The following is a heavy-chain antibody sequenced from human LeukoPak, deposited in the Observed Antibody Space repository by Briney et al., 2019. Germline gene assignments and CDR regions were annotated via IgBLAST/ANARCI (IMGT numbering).Heavy chain of an antibody. J-gene: IGHJ4*02. D-gene: IGHD3-10*01. CDR3: ARGGITMVRGYFDY. V-gene: IGHV4-30-2*01. Sequence: PSETLSLTCAVSGGSISSGGYSWSWIRQPPGKGLGWIGYIYHSGSTYYNPSLKSRVTISVDRSKNQFSLKLSSVTAADTAVYYCARGGITMVRGYFDYWGQGTLVTVSS. CDR2: IYHSGST. CDR1: GGSISSGGYS.